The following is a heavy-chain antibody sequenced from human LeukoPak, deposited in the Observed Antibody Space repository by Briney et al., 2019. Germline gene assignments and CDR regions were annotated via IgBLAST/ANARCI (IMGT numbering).Heavy chain of an antibody. CDR1: RYSITSAYY. CDR2: VYYSGGT. Sequence: SETLSLTCIVSRYSITSAYYWGWIRQPPGKGLEWIGSVYYSGGTYYNPSLKSRVTISRDTSKNQFSLKLSSVTAADTAVYYCARSGFLAARRGFYYYYYMDVWGKGTTVTVSS. V-gene: IGHV4-38-2*02. D-gene: IGHD6-6*01. CDR3: ARSGFLAARRGFYYYYYMDV. J-gene: IGHJ6*03.